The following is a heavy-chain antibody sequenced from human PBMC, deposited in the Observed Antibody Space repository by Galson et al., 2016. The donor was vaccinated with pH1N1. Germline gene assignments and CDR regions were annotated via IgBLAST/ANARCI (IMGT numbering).Heavy chain of an antibody. D-gene: IGHD2-15*01. CDR2: IYPGDSDT. V-gene: IGHV5-51*03. J-gene: IGHJ3*02. CDR3: ASGGYCSDGSCYSAAFDI. CDR1: GYSFTSYW. Sequence: QSGAEVKKPGESLKISCKGSGYSFTSYWIGWVRQMPGKGLEWMGIIYPGDSDTRYSPSFQGQVTISADRSISTAYLQWSSLKASDTAMYYCASGGYCSDGSCYSAAFDIWGQGTMVTVSS.